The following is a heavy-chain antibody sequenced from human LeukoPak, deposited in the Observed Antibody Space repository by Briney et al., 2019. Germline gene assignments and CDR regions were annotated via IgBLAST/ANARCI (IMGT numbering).Heavy chain of an antibody. CDR1: GFTFSSYG. CDR3: AKGPGWYYYYYMDV. CDR2: ISYDGSNK. Sequence: PGGSLRLSCAASGFTFSSYGMHWVRQAPGKGLEWVAVISYDGSNKYYADSVKGRFTISRDNSKNTLYLQMNSLRAEDTAVYYCAKGPGWYYYYYMDVWGKGTTVTVSS. J-gene: IGHJ6*03. V-gene: IGHV3-30*18. D-gene: IGHD6-19*01.